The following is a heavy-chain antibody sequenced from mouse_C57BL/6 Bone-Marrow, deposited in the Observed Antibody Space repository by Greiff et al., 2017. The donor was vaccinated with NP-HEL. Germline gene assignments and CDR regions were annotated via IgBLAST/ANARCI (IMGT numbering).Heavy chain of an antibody. J-gene: IGHJ4*01. CDR1: GYSFTDYN. Sequence: VQLQQSGPELVKPGASVKISCKASGYSFTDYNMNWVKQSHGKSLEWIGVINPNYGTTSYNQKFKGKATLTVDQSSSTAYMQLNSLTSEDSAVXYCARRGGVDYAMYDWGQGTSVTVSS. V-gene: IGHV1-39*01. CDR2: INPNYGTT. CDR3: ARRGGVDYAMYD.